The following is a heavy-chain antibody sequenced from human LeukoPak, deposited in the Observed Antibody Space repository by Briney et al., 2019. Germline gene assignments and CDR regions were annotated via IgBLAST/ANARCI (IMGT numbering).Heavy chain of an antibody. CDR3: ASTGYDILTGYHQ. J-gene: IGHJ4*02. V-gene: IGHV3-66*01. CDR1: GFTFSSYW. CDR2: IYSGGST. D-gene: IGHD3-9*01. Sequence: GGSLRLSCAASGFTFSSYWMSWVRQAPGKGLEWVSVIYSGGSTYYADSVKGRFTISRDNSKNTLYLQMNSLRAEDTAVYYCASTGYDILTGYHQWGQGTLVTVSS.